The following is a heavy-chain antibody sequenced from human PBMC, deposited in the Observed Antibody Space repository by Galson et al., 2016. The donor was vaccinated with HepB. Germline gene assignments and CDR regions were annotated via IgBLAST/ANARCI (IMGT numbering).Heavy chain of an antibody. CDR1: GYSFTSYW. J-gene: IGHJ2*01. CDR3: ARSVKYIDNRYYGCFDL. Sequence: QSGAEVKKPGESLKISCKGSGYSFTSYWIGWVPQMPGKGLAWMGVIYPNDSDTRYSPSFQGQVTISADKSISTAYLQWSSLKASDTALYYCARSVKYIDNRYYGCFDLWGRGTLVTVSS. V-gene: IGHV5-51*01. D-gene: IGHD2-15*01. CDR2: IYPNDSDT.